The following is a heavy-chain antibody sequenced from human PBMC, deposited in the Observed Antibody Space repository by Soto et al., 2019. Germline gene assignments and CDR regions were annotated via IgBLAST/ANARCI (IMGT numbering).Heavy chain of an antibody. CDR2: IYYSGST. J-gene: IGHJ5*02. Sequence: SESLSLTCTVSAGSISGSSYYWGWIRQPPGKGLERIGSIYYSGSTYYNPSLKSRVTISVDTSKNQFSLKLSSVTAADTAVYYCARPREAADGRFDPWGQGTLVTVSS. D-gene: IGHD6-13*01. V-gene: IGHV4-39*01. CDR1: AGSISGSSYY. CDR3: ARPREAADGRFDP.